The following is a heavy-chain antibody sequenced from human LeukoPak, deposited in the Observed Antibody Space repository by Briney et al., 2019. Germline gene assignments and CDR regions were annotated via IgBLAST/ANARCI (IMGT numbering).Heavy chain of an antibody. CDR1: GYTFTGYY. D-gene: IGHD3-10*01. J-gene: IGHJ5*02. V-gene: IGHV1-2*02. CDR2: INPNSGGT. Sequence: ASVKVSCKASGYTFTGYYMHWVRQAPGQGLEWMGWINPNSGGTNYAQKFQGRVTMTRDTSISTAYMELSRLRSDDTAVYYCARGYGSGMNWFDPWGQGTLVTVSS. CDR3: ARGYGSGMNWFDP.